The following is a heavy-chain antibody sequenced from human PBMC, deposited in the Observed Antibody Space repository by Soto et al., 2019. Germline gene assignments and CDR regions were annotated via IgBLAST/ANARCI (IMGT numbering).Heavy chain of an antibody. CDR1: GYTFTSYG. J-gene: IGHJ6*02. CDR2: ISAYNGNT. V-gene: IGHV1-18*01. CDR3: ATFYVKSYYYGRDV. Sequence: QVQLVQSGAEVKKPGASVKVSCKASGYTFTSYGISWVRQAPGQGLEWMGWISAYNGNTNYAQKLQDRVTMTTDTATTTAYMELRSLRSDDTAVYYCATFYVKSYYYGRDVWGQGTTVTVSS. D-gene: IGHD3-16*01.